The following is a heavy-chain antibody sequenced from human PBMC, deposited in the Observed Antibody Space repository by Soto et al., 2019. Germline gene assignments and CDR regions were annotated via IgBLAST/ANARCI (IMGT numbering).Heavy chain of an antibody. J-gene: IGHJ5*01. CDR1: GGSISPSY. V-gene: IGHV4-59*12. D-gene: IGHD3-16*01. Sequence: SETLSLTCIVSGGSISPSYWSWIRQPPGEGLEWIGYIYYTGTTKYNPSLKSRVTILVDTSSNQFSLTMNSVSASDTAVYYCARDWGPYWFDSWGQGILVTVSS. CDR2: IYYTGTT. CDR3: ARDWGPYWFDS.